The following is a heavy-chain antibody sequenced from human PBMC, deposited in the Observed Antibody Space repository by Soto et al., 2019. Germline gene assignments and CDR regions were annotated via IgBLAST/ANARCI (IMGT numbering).Heavy chain of an antibody. CDR3: ARMIPPISMAQGVAKLPYYYYGMDV. J-gene: IGHJ6*02. CDR1: GFTFSSYA. CDR2: ISYDGTNT. D-gene: IGHD3-10*01. V-gene: IGHV3-30-3*01. Sequence: PGGSLRLSCAASGFTFSSYAMHWVRQAPGRGLQWMAMISYDGTNTFYADSVKGRFTISRDNSKNTLYLQLNTLRAEDAAVYQCARMIPPISMAQGVAKLPYYYYGMDVWGPGTTVTVSS.